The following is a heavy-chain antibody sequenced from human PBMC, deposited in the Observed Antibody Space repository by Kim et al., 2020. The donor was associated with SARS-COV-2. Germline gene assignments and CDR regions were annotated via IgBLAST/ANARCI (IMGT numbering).Heavy chain of an antibody. V-gene: IGHV3-15*01. D-gene: IGHD3-9*01. CDR1: GFTFRHAW. Sequence: GGSLRLSCAVSGFTFRHAWMSWVRQAPGKGLEWVGHIKTNADGGTTDYAAPVKGRVTISRDDSENTLYLQMNSLKIEDTAVYYCTTISPFDWQLFWGYWGQGTLVTVSS. CDR2: IKTNADGGTT. CDR3: TTISPFDWQLFWGY. J-gene: IGHJ4*02.